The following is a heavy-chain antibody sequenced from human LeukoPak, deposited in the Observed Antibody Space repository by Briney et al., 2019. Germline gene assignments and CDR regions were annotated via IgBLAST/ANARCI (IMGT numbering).Heavy chain of an antibody. CDR2: ISGSGGST. J-gene: IGHJ4*02. CDR1: VFTFSSYA. D-gene: IGHD6-19*01. CDR3: AKESGYSSGWPIDY. Sequence: GGSLRLSCAASVFTFSSYAMSWVRQAPGKGLEWVSAISGSGGSTYYADSVKGRFTISRDNSKNTLYLQMNSLRAGDTAVYYCAKESGYSSGWPIDYWGQGTLVTVSS. V-gene: IGHV3-23*01.